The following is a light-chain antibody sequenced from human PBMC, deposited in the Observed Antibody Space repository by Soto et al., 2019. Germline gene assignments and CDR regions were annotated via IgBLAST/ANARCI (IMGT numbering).Light chain of an antibody. Sequence: QSALTQPPSVSAAPGQKVTTSCSGSSSNIGNNYVSWYQQLPGTAPKLLIYENNKRPSGIPDRFSGSKSGTSATLGITGLQTGDEADYYCGTWDSSLSVYVFGTGTKVTVL. J-gene: IGLJ1*01. CDR2: ENN. CDR1: SSNIGNNY. CDR3: GTWDSSLSVYV. V-gene: IGLV1-51*02.